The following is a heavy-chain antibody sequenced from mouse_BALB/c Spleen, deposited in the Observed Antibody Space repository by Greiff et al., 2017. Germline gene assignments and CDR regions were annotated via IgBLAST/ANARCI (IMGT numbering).Heavy chain of an antibody. Sequence: VQLQQSGAELVKPGASVKLSCTASGFNIKDTYMHWVKQRPEQGLEWIGRIDPANGNTKYDPKFQGKATITADTSSNTAYLQLSSLTSEDTAVYYCARSPNLYYGNLFAYWGQGTLVTVSA. CDR3: ARSPNLYYGNLFAY. V-gene: IGHV14-3*02. J-gene: IGHJ3*01. CDR2: IDPANGNT. CDR1: GFNIKDTY. D-gene: IGHD2-1*01.